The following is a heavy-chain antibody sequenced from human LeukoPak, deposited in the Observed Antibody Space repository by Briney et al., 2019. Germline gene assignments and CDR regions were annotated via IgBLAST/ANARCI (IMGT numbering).Heavy chain of an antibody. CDR2: IYYRGIT. J-gene: IGHJ4*02. D-gene: IGHD6-13*01. CDR3: ARGRRYSSSWSDFDY. CDR1: GGSISSSSFY. V-gene: IGHV4-39*07. Sequence: SETLSLTCTVSGGSISSSSFYWGWLRQPPGKGLEGIGTIYYRGITYYNPSLKSRVTISVDTSKNQFSLKVSSVTAADTAVYYCARGRRYSSSWSDFDYWGQGTLVTVSA.